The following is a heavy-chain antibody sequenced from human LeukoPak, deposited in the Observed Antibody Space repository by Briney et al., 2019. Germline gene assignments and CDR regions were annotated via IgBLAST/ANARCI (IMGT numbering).Heavy chain of an antibody. D-gene: IGHD5-18*01. Sequence: SGTLSLTCAVYGGSFSGYYWSWIRQPPGKGLEWIGEINHSGSTNYNPSLKSRVTISVDTSKNQFSLKLSSVTAADTAAYYCARGATAMVFISFFDYWGQGTLVTVSS. CDR3: ARGATAMVFISFFDY. J-gene: IGHJ4*02. V-gene: IGHV4-34*01. CDR1: GGSFSGYY. CDR2: INHSGST.